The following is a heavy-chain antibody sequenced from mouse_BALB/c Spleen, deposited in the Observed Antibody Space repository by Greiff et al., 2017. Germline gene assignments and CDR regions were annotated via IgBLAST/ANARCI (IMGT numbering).Heavy chain of an antibody. V-gene: IGHV1-55*01. CDR2: IYPGSGST. D-gene: IGHD2-1*01. Sequence: QVQLQQSGAELVKPGTSVKLSCKASGYNFTSYWINWVKLRPGQGLEWIGDIYPGSGSTNYNEKFKSKATLTVDTSSSTAYMQLSSLASEDSALYYCARDGNYLYYFDYWGQGTTLTVSS. J-gene: IGHJ2*01. CDR1: GYNFTSYW. CDR3: ARDGNYLYYFDY.